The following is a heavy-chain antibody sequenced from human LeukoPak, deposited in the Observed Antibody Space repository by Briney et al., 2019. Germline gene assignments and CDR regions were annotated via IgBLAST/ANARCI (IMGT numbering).Heavy chain of an antibody. CDR1: GFTFSTYA. J-gene: IGHJ4*02. Sequence: GGSLRLFCAASGFTFSTYAMSWVRQAPGKGLEWVSIITSSGGSTNYADSVKGRFTISRDNSKNTLYLQMNSLKPDDTAVYYCATDVTGGAISFWGQGALVTVSS. V-gene: IGHV3-23*01. CDR3: ATDVTGGAISF. D-gene: IGHD1-14*01. CDR2: ITSSGGST.